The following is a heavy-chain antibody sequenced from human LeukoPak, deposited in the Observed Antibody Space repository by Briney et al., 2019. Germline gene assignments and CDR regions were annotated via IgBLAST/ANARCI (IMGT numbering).Heavy chain of an antibody. J-gene: IGHJ5*02. V-gene: IGHV1-3*03. D-gene: IGHD3-10*01. CDR3: ARDDSYYYGSGSYHWFDP. CDR1: GYTFTSYA. Sequence: ASVKVSCKASGYTFTSYAIHWVRQAPGHSLEWMGWINTVNGNTKYSQEFQGRVTITRDTSASTAYMELSSLRSEDMAVYYCARDDSYYYGSGSYHWFDPWGQGTLVTVSS. CDR2: INTVNGNT.